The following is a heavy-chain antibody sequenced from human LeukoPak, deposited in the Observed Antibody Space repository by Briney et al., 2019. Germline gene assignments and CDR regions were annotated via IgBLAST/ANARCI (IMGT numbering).Heavy chain of an antibody. CDR3: AKEPYDYVWGSYRFDY. CDR2: IRYDGSNK. D-gene: IGHD3-16*02. Sequence: SGGSLRLSCAASGFTFSSYGMHWVRQAPGKGPEWVAFIRYDGSNKYYADSVKGRFTISRDNSKNTLYLQMNSLRAEDTAVYYCAKEPYDYVWGSYRFDYWGQGTLVTVSS. CDR1: GFTFSSYG. J-gene: IGHJ4*02. V-gene: IGHV3-30*02.